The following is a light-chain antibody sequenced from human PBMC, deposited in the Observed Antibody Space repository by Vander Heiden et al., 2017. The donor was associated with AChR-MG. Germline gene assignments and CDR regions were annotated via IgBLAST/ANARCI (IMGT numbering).Light chain of an antibody. CDR1: QSVPNNY. V-gene: IGKV3-20*01. CDR3: QQDCISCS. Sequence: EIVLTQSPGTLSLYPGESATRSCRASQSVPNNYLAWFQQKPGHAHRLLIWGASNRLTGITDRFSGSGSWTDFTLTISRLEPEDFAVFYCQQDCISCSFGPGTRVDIK. J-gene: IGKJ3*01. CDR2: GAS.